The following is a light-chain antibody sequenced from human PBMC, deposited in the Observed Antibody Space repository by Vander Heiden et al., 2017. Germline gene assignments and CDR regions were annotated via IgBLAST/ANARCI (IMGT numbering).Light chain of an antibody. V-gene: IGLV1-47*02. CDR2: SDN. J-gene: IGLJ2*01. CDR3: ATWDNSLSGRGI. Sequence: QSVLTQPPSASGTARQRVTIPRSLRISNIGVNLVSWYQQFPGTAPKLLIYSDNQRPSGVPDRFSGSKSGPSASLAISGLRSEDEADYYCATWDNSLSGRGIFGGGTKLTVV. CDR1: ISNIGVNL.